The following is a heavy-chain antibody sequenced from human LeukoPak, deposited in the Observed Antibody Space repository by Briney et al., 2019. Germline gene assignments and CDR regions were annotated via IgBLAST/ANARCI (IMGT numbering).Heavy chain of an antibody. CDR3: ARVRSSWSYNFDS. J-gene: IGHJ4*02. CDR1: GYTFTSYD. CDR2: MNPNSGNT. D-gene: IGHD6-13*01. V-gene: IGHV1-8*03. Sequence: GASVKVSCKASGYTFTSYDINWVRQATGQGLEWMGWMNPNSGNTGYAQKFQGRVTITRNTSISTAYMELSSLRSEDTAVYYCARVRSSWSYNFDSWGQGTLVTVSS.